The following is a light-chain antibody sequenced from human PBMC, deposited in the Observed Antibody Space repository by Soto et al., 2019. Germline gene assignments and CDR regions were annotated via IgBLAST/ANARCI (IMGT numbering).Light chain of an antibody. Sequence: DIVMTQSPDSLAVSLGERATINCKSSQSVLYSSNSKNYLAWYQQKPRQPPKLLIYWASTRESGVPDRFSGSGSGTDFTLPIRSLRAEGVAFYCCQQYYSTPYTFGQGTRLEIK. CDR3: QQYYSTPYT. CDR2: WAS. V-gene: IGKV4-1*01. J-gene: IGKJ5*01. CDR1: QSVLYSSNSKNY.